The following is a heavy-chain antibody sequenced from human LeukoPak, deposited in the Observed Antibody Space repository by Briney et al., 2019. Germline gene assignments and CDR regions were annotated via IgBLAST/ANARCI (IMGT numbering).Heavy chain of an antibody. Sequence: PGGSLRLSCAASGFTFSSYAMGWVRQAPGKGLEWVAFISDNGRRTYYLESVKGLFTISRDDSKNTLYLQMNSLRVEDTAVYYCARDRIGKYSIDYWGQGTLVTVSS. CDR2: ISDNGRRT. V-gene: IGHV3-23*01. J-gene: IGHJ4*02. CDR1: GFTFSSYA. D-gene: IGHD2-15*01. CDR3: ARDRIGKYSIDY.